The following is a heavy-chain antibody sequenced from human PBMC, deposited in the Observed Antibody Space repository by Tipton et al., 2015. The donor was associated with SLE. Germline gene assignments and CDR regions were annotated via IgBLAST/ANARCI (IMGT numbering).Heavy chain of an antibody. J-gene: IGHJ6*03. CDR3: ARGETYSSGWYNYYYYYMDV. CDR1: GFTFSSYG. V-gene: IGHV3-30*02. D-gene: IGHD6-19*01. Sequence: GSLRLSCAASGFTFSSYGMHWVRQAPGKGLEWVAFIRYDGSNKYYADSVKGRFTISRDNSKNTLYLQMNSLRAEDTAVYYCARGETYSSGWYNYYYYYMDVWGKGTTVTVSS. CDR2: IRYDGSNK.